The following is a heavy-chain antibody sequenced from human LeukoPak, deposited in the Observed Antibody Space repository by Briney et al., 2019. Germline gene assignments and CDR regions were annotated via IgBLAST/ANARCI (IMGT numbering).Heavy chain of an antibody. J-gene: IGHJ4*02. V-gene: IGHV3-30*18. Sequence: GGSLRLSCAASGFTFSSYGMHWVRQAPGKGLEWVAVISYDGSNKYYADSVKGLFTISRDNSKNTLYLQMNSLRAEDTAIYYCAKDRRGSATYSRNDDWGQGTLVTVPS. CDR3: AKDRRGSATYSRNDD. D-gene: IGHD3-10*01. CDR2: ISYDGSNK. CDR1: GFTFSSYG.